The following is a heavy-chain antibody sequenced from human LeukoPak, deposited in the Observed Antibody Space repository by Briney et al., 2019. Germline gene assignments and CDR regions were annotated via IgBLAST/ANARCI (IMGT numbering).Heavy chain of an antibody. CDR3: ASLGRGYNWNDRGAFDI. Sequence: SETLSLTCNVSGVSISSSSYYWGWIRQPPGKGLEWIGSIYSSGSTYYNSSLKSRVTISIDTSKNQVSLKMSSVTAADTAVYYCASLGRGYNWNDRGAFDIWGQGTMVTVSS. CDR1: GVSISSSSYY. CDR2: IYSSGST. D-gene: IGHD1-20*01. J-gene: IGHJ3*02. V-gene: IGHV4-39*01.